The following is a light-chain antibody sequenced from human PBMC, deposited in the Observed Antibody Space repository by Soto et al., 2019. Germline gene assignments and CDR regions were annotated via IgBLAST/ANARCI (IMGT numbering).Light chain of an antibody. CDR1: KSDIGVYDF. CDR3: FSFTTDWPHV. Sequence: QSVLTQPPSASGSPGQSVTISCTGTKSDIGVYDFVSWYQHHPGKAPRLIIYEVVQRPSGVPDRFSGSKSGNTASLTVSGLQTEDEADYFSFSFTTDWPHVFGTGTKFTVL. CDR2: EVV. J-gene: IGLJ1*01. V-gene: IGLV2-8*01.